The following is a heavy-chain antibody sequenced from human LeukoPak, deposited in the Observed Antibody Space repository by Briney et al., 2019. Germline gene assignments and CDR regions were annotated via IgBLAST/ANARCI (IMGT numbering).Heavy chain of an antibody. Sequence: PSETLSLTCTVSGASISSYYWSWIRQPPGKGLEWIGSFYYSGSTNYNPSLKSRVTMSVDTSKNEFSLNLSSVTAADTAVYYCGRGLRWTDYSGQGSLVTVSS. CDR1: GASISSYY. D-gene: IGHD2-21*01. J-gene: IGHJ4*02. CDR2: FYYSGST. CDR3: GRGLRWTDY. V-gene: IGHV4-59*01.